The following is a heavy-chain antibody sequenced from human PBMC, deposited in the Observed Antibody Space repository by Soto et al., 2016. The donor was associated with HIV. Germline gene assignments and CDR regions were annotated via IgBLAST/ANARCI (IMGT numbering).Heavy chain of an antibody. CDR2: INWNGGST. CDR1: GFTFDDYG. V-gene: IGHV3-20*04. J-gene: IGHJ6*02. Sequence: EVQLVESGGGVVRPGGSLRLSCAASGFTFDDYGMSWVRQAPGKGLEWVSGINWNGGSTTYADSVKGRFTISRDNAENFLYLQMNSLRAEDTALYYCARDRGYYYGSGSSKAVYYYGMDVWGQGTTATVSS. D-gene: IGHD3-10*01. CDR3: ARDRGYYYGSGSSKAVYYYGMDV.